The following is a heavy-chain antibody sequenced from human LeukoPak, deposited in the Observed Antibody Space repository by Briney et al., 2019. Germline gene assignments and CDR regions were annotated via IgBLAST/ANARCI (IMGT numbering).Heavy chain of an antibody. Sequence: GGSLRLSCAASGFTFSSYAMSWVRQAPGKGLEWVSAISGSGGSTYYAGSVKGRFTISRDNSKNTLYLQMNSLRAEDTAVYYCAGVDSSGWYYFDYWGQGTLVTVSS. D-gene: IGHD6-19*01. CDR1: GFTFSSYA. CDR2: ISGSGGST. CDR3: AGVDSSGWYYFDY. V-gene: IGHV3-23*01. J-gene: IGHJ4*02.